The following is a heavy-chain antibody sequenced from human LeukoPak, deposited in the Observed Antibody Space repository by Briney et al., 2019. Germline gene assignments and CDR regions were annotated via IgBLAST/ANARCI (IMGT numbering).Heavy chain of an antibody. J-gene: IGHJ3*02. CDR2: ISYTGTT. D-gene: IGHD4-17*01. CDR1: GGSLNFFY. CDR3: ARDFARNSGDYGNDGFDI. Sequence: PSETLSLTCTVSGGSLNFFYWSWIRQPPGKGLEWIGDISYTGTTYYNPSLKSRVTISLDTSKNHFSLNLGSATAADTAVYYCARDFARNSGDYGNDGFDIWGLGTMVTVSS. V-gene: IGHV4-59*01.